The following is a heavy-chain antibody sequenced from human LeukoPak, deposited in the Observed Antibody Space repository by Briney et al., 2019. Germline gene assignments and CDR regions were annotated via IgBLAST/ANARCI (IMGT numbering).Heavy chain of an antibody. V-gene: IGHV4-39*01. D-gene: IGHD3-22*01. CDR3: ATQDSSHY. J-gene: IGHJ4*02. CDR2: IRYSETA. CDR1: GDSVSSTNYY. Sequence: SETLSLTCTVSGDSVSSTNYYWGWIRQPPGRGLEWIASIRYSETAYYSPSLKSRATISVDTSKNQFSLRLRSLTATDTAVYYCATQDSSHYWGQGTLVTVSS.